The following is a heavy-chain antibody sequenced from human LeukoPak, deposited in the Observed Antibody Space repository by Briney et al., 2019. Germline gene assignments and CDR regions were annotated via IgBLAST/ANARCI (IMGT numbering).Heavy chain of an antibody. J-gene: IGHJ4*02. V-gene: IGHV3-23*01. CDR2: ISGSGGST. CDR3: AKDLGIYCSGGSCYIFDY. Sequence: GGSLRLSCAASGFTFSSYAMSWVRQAPGKGLEWVSAISGSGGSTYYADSVKGRFTISRDNSKNTLYLQMNSLRAEDTAVYYCAKDLGIYCSGGSCYIFDYWGQGTLVTVSS. D-gene: IGHD2-15*01. CDR1: GFTFSSYA.